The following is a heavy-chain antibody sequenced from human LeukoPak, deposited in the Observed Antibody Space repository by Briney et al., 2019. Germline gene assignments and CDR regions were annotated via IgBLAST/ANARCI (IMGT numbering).Heavy chain of an antibody. V-gene: IGHV3-69-1*01. J-gene: IGHJ4*02. Sequence: GGSLRLSCAASGFTFSDYSMNWVRQAPGQGLEWVSSISNNGTWVFYADSVTGRFTISRDNAKNSLFLQMHSLRPEDTAVYYCVRGYIYNLGYSPRSSCDTWGQGTLVTVSS. D-gene: IGHD3-22*01. CDR2: ISNNGTWV. CDR1: GFTFSDYS. CDR3: VRGYIYNLGYSPRSSCDT.